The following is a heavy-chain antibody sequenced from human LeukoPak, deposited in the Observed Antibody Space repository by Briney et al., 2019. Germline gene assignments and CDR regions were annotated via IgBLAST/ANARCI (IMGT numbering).Heavy chain of an antibody. D-gene: IGHD3-22*01. CDR2: ISSSSSTI. J-gene: IGHJ6*03. V-gene: IGHV3-48*01. Sequence: GGSLRLSCAASGFTFSSYSMNWVRQAPGKGLEWVSYISSSSSTIYYADSVKGRFTISRDNAKNSLYLQMNSLRAEDTAVYYCASRYDSSGYCTRCMDVWGKGTTVTISS. CDR3: ASRYDSSGYCTRCMDV. CDR1: GFTFSSYS.